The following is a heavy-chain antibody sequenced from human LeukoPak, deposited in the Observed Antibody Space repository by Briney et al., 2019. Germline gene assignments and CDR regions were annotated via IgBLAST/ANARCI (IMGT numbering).Heavy chain of an antibody. Sequence: PSQTLSLTCAVSGGSISRGGYSWSWLRPPPGKGLEWFGYIYYSGSTYYNPSLKSRVTISVDTSKNQFSLKLSSVTAADTAVYYCARVPGQIWFGGGEWFDPWGQGTLVTVSS. D-gene: IGHD3-10*01. CDR3: ARVPGQIWFGGGEWFDP. CDR2: IYYSGST. V-gene: IGHV4-30-4*07. J-gene: IGHJ5*02. CDR1: GGSISRGGYS.